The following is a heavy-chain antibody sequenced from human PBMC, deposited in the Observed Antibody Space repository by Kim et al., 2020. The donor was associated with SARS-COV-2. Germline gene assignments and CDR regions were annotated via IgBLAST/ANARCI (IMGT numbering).Heavy chain of an antibody. Sequence: GGSLRLSCAASGFTFSSYAMNWVRQAPGKGLEWVAVISYDGSNKYYADSVKGRFTISRDNSKNTLYLQMNSLRAEDTAVYYCARGPDPPGLLAHDYWGQGTLVTVSS. CDR3: ARGPDPPGLLAHDY. D-gene: IGHD3-22*01. CDR1: GFTFSSYA. CDR2: ISYDGSNK. V-gene: IGHV3-30-3*01. J-gene: IGHJ4*02.